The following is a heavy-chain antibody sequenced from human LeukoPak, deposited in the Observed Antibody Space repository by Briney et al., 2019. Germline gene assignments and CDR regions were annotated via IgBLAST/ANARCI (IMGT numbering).Heavy chain of an antibody. Sequence: GRSLRLSCAASGFTFSSYGIHWVRQAPGKGLEWVAVIWYDGSNKYYADSVKGRFTIFRDNSKNTLYLQMNSLRAEDTALYYCARELSPVVKYYFEYWGQGTLVTVSS. CDR3: ARELSPVVKYYFEY. CDR2: IWYDGSNK. V-gene: IGHV3-33*01. J-gene: IGHJ4*02. CDR1: GFTFSSYG. D-gene: IGHD3-22*01.